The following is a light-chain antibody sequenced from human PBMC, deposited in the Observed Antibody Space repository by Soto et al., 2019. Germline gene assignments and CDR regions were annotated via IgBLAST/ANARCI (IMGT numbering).Light chain of an antibody. CDR1: QSISSW. V-gene: IGKV1-5*01. CDR3: QQSYSTPT. Sequence: DIQMTQSPSTLSASVGDRVTITCRASQSISSWLAWYQQKPGKAPKLLIYDASSLESGVPSRFSGSGSGTDFTLTISSLQPEDFATYYCQQSYSTPTFGQGTRREIK. J-gene: IGKJ5*01. CDR2: DAS.